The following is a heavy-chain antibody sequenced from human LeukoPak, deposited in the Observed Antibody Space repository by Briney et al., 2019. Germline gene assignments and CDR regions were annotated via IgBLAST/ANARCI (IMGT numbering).Heavy chain of an antibody. CDR2: INWNGGST. V-gene: IGHV3-20*04. CDR3: AKDRSSGWYPTPRY. J-gene: IGHJ4*02. CDR1: GFTFSTYA. Sequence: GGSLRLSCAASGFTFSTYAMSWVRQAPGKGLEWVSGINWNGGSTGYADSVKGRFTISRDNSKNTLYLQMNSLRAEDTAVYYCAKDRSSGWYPTPRYWGQGTLVTVSS. D-gene: IGHD6-19*01.